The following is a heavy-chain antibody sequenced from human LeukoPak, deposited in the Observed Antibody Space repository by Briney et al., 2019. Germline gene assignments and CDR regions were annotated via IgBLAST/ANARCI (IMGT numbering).Heavy chain of an antibody. CDR3: AKTSGWAYCGGDCYYFDY. CDR1: GFTFDDYA. V-gene: IGHV3-9*01. CDR2: ISWNSGSI. D-gene: IGHD2-21*02. Sequence: GGSLRLSCAASGFTFDDYAMHWVRQAPGKGLEWVSGISWNSGSIGYADSVKGRFTISRDNAKNSLYLQMNSLRAEDTAVYYCAKTSGWAYCGGDCYYFDYWGQGTLVTVSS. J-gene: IGHJ4*02.